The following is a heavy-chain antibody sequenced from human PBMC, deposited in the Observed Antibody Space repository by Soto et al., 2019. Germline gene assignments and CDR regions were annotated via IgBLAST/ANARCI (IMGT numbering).Heavy chain of an antibody. J-gene: IGHJ4*02. Sequence: ASVKVSCKASGYTFTAYAMDWVRQTPGQRLEWVGWINVGTGDTEYSQQFQGRVNITRDTSARTLYMELSSLRSEDTAVYYCARDVDTSMSDPLDYWGQGSLVTVSS. V-gene: IGHV1-3*01. CDR1: GYTFTAYA. D-gene: IGHD5-18*01. CDR2: INVGTGDT. CDR3: ARDVDTSMSDPLDY.